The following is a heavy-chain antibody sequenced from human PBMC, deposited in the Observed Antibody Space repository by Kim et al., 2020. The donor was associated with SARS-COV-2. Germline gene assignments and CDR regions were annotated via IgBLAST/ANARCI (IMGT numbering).Heavy chain of an antibody. V-gene: IGHV6-1*01. D-gene: IGHD2-2*01. CDR1: GDSVSNNSAA. CDR2: TYYRSKWYN. CDR3: ARGGSRDIVVVPAANPSGWFDP. Sequence: SQTLSLTCAISGDSVSNNSAAWNWIRQSPSRGLEWLGRTYYRSKWYNDYAVSVKSRITINPDTSKNQFSLQLNSVTPEDTAVYYCARGGSRDIVVVPAANPSGWFDPWGQGTLVTVSS. J-gene: IGHJ5*02.